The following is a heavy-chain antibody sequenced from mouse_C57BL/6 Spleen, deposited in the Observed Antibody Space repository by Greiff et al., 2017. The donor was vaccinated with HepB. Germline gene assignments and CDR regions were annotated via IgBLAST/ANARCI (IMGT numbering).Heavy chain of an antibody. J-gene: IGHJ2*01. D-gene: IGHD1-1*01. Sequence: QVQLQQSGAELVKPGASVKLSCKASGYTFTSYWMHWVKQRPGQGLEWIGMIHPNSGSTNYNEKFKSKATLTVDKSSSTAYMQLSSLTSEDSAVYYCARGDYGSTHEGYWGQGTTLTVSS. CDR1: GYTFTSYW. V-gene: IGHV1-64*01. CDR2: IHPNSGST. CDR3: ARGDYGSTHEGY.